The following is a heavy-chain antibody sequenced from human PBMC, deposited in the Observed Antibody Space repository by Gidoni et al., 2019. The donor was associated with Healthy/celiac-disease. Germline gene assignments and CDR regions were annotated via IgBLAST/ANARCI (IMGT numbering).Heavy chain of an antibody. D-gene: IGHD4-17*01. J-gene: IGHJ2*01. CDR1: GYTFTSYY. V-gene: IGHV1-46*01. Sequence: QVQLVQSGAEVKKPGASVKVSCKASGYTFTSYYMHWVRQAPGQGLEWMGIINPSGGSTSYAQKFQGRVTMTRDTSTSTVYMELSSLRSEDTAVYYCARGDRRYGDPLFTGFDLWGRGTLVTVSS. CDR3: ARGDRRYGDPLFTGFDL. CDR2: INPSGGST.